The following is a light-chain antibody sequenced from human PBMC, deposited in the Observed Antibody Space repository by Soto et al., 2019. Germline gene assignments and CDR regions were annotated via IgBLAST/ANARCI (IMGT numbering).Light chain of an antibody. CDR3: SSYSDSDTKV. Sequence: QSVLTQPASVSGSPGQSITISCGGTSSDVGAYIYVSWYQQYPGKAPTLIIYEVNNRPSGVSGRFSGSKSDTTAYLTISGLQAEDEADYYCSSYSDSDTKVFGTGPKVTVL. V-gene: IGLV2-14*03. J-gene: IGLJ1*01. CDR1: SSDVGAYIY. CDR2: EVN.